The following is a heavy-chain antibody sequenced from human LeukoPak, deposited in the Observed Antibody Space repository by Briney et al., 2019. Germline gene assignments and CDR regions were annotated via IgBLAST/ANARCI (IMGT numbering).Heavy chain of an antibody. CDR1: GFTFSSYS. CDR2: ISSSSSYI. D-gene: IGHD4-17*01. Sequence: GGSLRLPCAASGFTFSSYSMNWVRQAPGKGLEWVSSISSSSSYIYYADSVKGRFTISRDNAKNSLYLQMNSLRAEDTAVYYCARVPLYGDYGQIDYWGQGTLVTVSS. V-gene: IGHV3-21*01. CDR3: ARVPLYGDYGQIDY. J-gene: IGHJ4*02.